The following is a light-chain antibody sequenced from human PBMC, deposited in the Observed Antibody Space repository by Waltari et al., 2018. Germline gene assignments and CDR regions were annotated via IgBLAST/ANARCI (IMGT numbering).Light chain of an antibody. CDR2: GAS. CDR3: QQRKNWREFS. Sequence: IVLTQSPATLSLSPGERATLSCRASEFISNYLAWYQQKPGQAPRLLIFGASDRAIGVPARFSASGSGTDFTLTISSLEPEDFAVYYCQQRKNWREFSFGPGTKVEIK. V-gene: IGKV3-11*01. J-gene: IGKJ3*01. CDR1: EFISNY.